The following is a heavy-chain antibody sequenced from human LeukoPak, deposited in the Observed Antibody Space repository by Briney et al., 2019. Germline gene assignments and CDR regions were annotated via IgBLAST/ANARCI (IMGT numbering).Heavy chain of an antibody. J-gene: IGHJ4*02. Sequence: GGSLRLSCAASGFTFTNNYMRWVRQAPGKGLEWVSIISGGGSIYYADSVKGRFTIFRDNSKNTVFLRMNSLRAEDTAVYYCARDLFPGYSIGYHYGYWGQGTRVTVSS. CDR3: ARDLFPGYSIGYHYGY. V-gene: IGHV3-66*01. D-gene: IGHD5-12*01. CDR1: GFTFTNNY. CDR2: ISGGGSI.